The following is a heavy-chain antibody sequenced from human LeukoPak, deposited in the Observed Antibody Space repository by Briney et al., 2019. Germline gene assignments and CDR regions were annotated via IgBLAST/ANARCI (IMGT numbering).Heavy chain of an antibody. Sequence: SETLSLTCTVSGGSISSSSYYWGWIRQPPGKGLEWIGSIYYSGSTYYNPSLKSRVTISVDTSKNQFSLKLSSVTAADTAVYYCARGITNDSSGFPFDYWGQGTLVTVSS. D-gene: IGHD3-22*01. CDR3: ARGITNDSSGFPFDY. CDR2: IYYSGST. CDR1: GGSISSSSYY. J-gene: IGHJ4*02. V-gene: IGHV4-39*01.